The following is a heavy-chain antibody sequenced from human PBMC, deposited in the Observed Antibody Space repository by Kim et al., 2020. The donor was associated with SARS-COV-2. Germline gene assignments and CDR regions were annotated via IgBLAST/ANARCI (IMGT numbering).Heavy chain of an antibody. Sequence: STSYAESVKGRFTISRDNAKNTLYLQMNSRRVEDTAVYYCARGNYYGMDVWGQGTTVTVSS. CDR2: ST. V-gene: IGHV3-74*01. J-gene: IGHJ6*02. CDR3: ARGNYYGMDV.